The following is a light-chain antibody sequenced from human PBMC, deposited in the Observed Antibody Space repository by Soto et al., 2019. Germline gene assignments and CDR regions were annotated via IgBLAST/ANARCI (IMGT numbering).Light chain of an antibody. J-gene: IGLJ1*01. V-gene: IGLV2-14*01. CDR2: EVT. CDR3: SSYTSSSTYV. CDR1: GSDVGGYDY. Sequence: QSARTQPAWVSGSTGQSITISCTGTGSDVGGYDYVSWYQHHPGKAPKVMIYEVTNRPSGVSNRFSGSKSGNTASLTISGLLAEDEADYYCSSYTSSSTYVFGTGTKVTVL.